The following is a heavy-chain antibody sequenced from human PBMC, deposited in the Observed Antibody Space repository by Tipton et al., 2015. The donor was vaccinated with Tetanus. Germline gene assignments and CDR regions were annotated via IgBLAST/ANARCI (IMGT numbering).Heavy chain of an antibody. J-gene: IGHJ4*02. CDR2: IDPRDSET. Sequence: QLVQSGAEVKKPGESLKISCRGSGYNFTHYSIGWVRQMPGKGLEWVGIIDPRDSETFQGHVTISADKSISTAHLRWSSLEASDTAIYYCARHPDFWSGYYFDLWGQGTLANVSS. CDR3: ARHPDFWSGYYFDL. V-gene: IGHV5-51*01. D-gene: IGHD3-3*01. CDR1: GYNFTHYS.